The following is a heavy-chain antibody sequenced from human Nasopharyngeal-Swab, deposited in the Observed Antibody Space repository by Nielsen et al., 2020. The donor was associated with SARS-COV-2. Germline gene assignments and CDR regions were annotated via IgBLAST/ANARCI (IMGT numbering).Heavy chain of an antibody. CDR3: ATSPGSYLAY. Sequence: WIRQPPGKGLEWVSYISSSSSTIYYADSVKGRFTISRDNAKNSLYLQMNSPRDEDTAVYYCATSPGSYLAYWGQGTLVTVSS. D-gene: IGHD1-26*01. CDR2: ISSSSSTI. V-gene: IGHV3-48*02. J-gene: IGHJ4*02.